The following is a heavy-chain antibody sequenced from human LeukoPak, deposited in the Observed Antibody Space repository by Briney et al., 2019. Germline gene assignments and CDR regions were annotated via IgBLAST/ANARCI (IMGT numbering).Heavy chain of an antibody. D-gene: IGHD7-27*01. CDR2: IFYSGTT. CDR3: ARHLPNGGSGAGFDY. J-gene: IGHJ4*02. V-gene: IGHV4-39*01. CDR1: GGSISSSTFY. Sequence: PSETLSLTCTVSGGSISSSTFYWGWIRQPPGKGLEWIGSIFYSGTTYYNPSLKSRVTISVDTSKNEFSLKLSSVTAAETAVYYCARHLPNGGSGAGFDYWGQGTLVTVFS.